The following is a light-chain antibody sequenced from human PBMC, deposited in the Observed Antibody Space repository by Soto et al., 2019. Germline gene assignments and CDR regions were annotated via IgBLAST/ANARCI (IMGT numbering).Light chain of an antibody. J-gene: IGLJ1*01. Sequence: QSALTQPASVSGSPGQSITISCTGTSGDVDAFDYVSWYQQHPGKAPKLMIFEVSDRPSGVSDRFSGSKSGSTASLTISGLQAEDEADYFCTSFTSSSTQVFGTGTKLNVL. CDR1: SGDVDAFDY. CDR2: EVS. V-gene: IGLV2-14*01. CDR3: TSFTSSSTQV.